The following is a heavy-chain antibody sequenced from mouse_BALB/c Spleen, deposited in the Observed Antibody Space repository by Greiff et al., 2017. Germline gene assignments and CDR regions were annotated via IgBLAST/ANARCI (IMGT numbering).Heavy chain of an antibody. D-gene: IGHD2-1*01. J-gene: IGHJ2*01. Sequence: EVKLMESGGGLVQPGGSRKLSCAASGFTFSSFGMHWVRQAPEKGLEWVAYISSGSSTIYYADTVKGRFTISRDNPKNTLFLQMTSLRSEDTAMYYCARSDGNYDFDYWGQGTTLTVSS. CDR2: ISSGSSTI. CDR3: ARSDGNYDFDY. CDR1: GFTFSSFG. V-gene: IGHV5-17*02.